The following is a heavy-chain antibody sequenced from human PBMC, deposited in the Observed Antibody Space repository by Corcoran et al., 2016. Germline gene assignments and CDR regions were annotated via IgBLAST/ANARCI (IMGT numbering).Heavy chain of an antibody. CDR3: ARDPYQLSGIQYGAFDL. D-gene: IGHD1-20*01. CDR1: GFTFTNYW. CDR2: INQDGSGS. V-gene: IGHV3-7*03. Sequence: EVQLVESGGALVQPGESLRLSCVASGFTFTNYWMTWVRQAPGKGLEWVANINQDGSGSKYVDSVKGRFTISRDNAKNSLFLRMNSLRAEDTAVYYCARDPYQLSGIQYGAFDLWGQGTMVIVSS. J-gene: IGHJ3*01.